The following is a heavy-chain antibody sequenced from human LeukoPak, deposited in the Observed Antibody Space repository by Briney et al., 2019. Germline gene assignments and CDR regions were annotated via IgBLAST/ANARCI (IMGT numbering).Heavy chain of an antibody. CDR2: IYYSGST. J-gene: IGHJ4*02. V-gene: IGHV4-61*08. D-gene: IGHD3-22*01. CDR3: ASYSSGYSDYYFDY. CDR1: GDSISSDDYY. Sequence: SETLSLTCTVSGDSISSDDYYWSWIRQPPGKGLEWIGYIYYSGSTNYNPSLKSRVTISVDTSKNQFSLKLSSVTAADTAVYYCASYSSGYSDYYFDYWGQGTLVTVSS.